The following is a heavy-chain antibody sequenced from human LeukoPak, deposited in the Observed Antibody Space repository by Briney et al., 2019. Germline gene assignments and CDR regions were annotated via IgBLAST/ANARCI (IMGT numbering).Heavy chain of an antibody. CDR1: AFIFSGHW. CDR3: TRAVGSGWYFDY. V-gene: IGHV3-7*01. D-gene: IGHD6-19*01. J-gene: IGHJ4*02. CDR2: IKQDGSEK. Sequence: GGSLRLSCEASAFIFSGHWLNWVRQAPGKGLEWVANIKQDGSEKYYVDSVKGRFTVSRDNAKNSLYLQMDSLRAEDTAVYYCTRAVGSGWYFDYWGQGILVTVSS.